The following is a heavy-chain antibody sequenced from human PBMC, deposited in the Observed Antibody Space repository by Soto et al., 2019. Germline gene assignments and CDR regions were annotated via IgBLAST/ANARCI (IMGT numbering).Heavy chain of an antibody. CDR3: AKGRGYSSSWGDAFDI. Sequence: PGGSLRLSCAASGFTFSSYAMSWVRQAPGKGLEWVSAISGSGGSTYYADSVKRRFTISRDNSKNTLYLQMNSLRAEDTAVYYCAKGRGYSSSWGDAFDIWGQGTMVTVSS. V-gene: IGHV3-23*01. CDR2: ISGSGGST. CDR1: GFTFSSYA. J-gene: IGHJ3*02. D-gene: IGHD6-13*01.